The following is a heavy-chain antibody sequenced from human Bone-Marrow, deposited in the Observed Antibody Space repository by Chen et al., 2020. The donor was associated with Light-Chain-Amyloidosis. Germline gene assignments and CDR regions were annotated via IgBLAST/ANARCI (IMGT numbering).Heavy chain of an antibody. CDR1: GYTFTSYD. D-gene: IGHD7-27*01. Sequence: QVQLVQSGAEVKKPGASVQVSCKASGYTFTSYDINWVRQATGQGLEWMGWMNPNSVNTGYAQKFQGRVTMTRNTSISTAYMELSSLRSEDTAVYYCARAAYEIWGPADYWGQGTLVTVSS. V-gene: IGHV1-8*01. CDR3: ARAAYEIWGPADY. CDR2: MNPNSVNT. J-gene: IGHJ4*02.